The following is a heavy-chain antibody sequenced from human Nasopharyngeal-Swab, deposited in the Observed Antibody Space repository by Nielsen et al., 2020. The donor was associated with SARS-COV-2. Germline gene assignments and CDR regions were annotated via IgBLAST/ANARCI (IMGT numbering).Heavy chain of an antibody. CDR1: GFSSSDYY. V-gene: IGHV3-11*06. CDR2: ISSDRSIYT. J-gene: IGHJ4*02. CDR3: ARVEDNFGDYIDY. Sequence: GESLKISCAASGFSSSDYYMSWIRQAPGKGLECVAYISSDRSIYTFYADSVKGRFTISRDTAKNSLSLQMDSLRVGDTAVYFCARVEDNFGDYIDYWGQGTLVAVSS. D-gene: IGHD4-17*01.